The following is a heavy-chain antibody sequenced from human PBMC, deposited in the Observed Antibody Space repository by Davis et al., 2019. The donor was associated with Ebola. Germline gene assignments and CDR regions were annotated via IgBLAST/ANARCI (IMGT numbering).Heavy chain of an antibody. CDR2: INQIGSEK. D-gene: IGHD3-3*01. V-gene: IGHV3-7*01. CDR1: EFTFNRCW. CDR3: ARDQERDDFWSGYYDD. J-gene: IGHJ4*02. Sequence: GESLKISCVGSEFTFNRCWMGWVRQAPGKGLEWVANINQIGSEKYYVDSVEGRFTISRDNARKSLYLQMNSLRPEDTAVYYCARDQERDDFWSGYYDDWGQGALVVVSA.